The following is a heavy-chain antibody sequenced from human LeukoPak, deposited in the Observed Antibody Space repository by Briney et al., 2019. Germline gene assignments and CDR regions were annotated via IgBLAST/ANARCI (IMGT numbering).Heavy chain of an antibody. Sequence: ASVKVSCKASGYPFSTYGLIWVRQGPGQGFEWLGWISAYSGDSKYPQQFRDRVTMTTDTSTTTAHMELRTLKSDDTGMYYCASVVGDRVDSWGQGTLVTVSS. CDR2: ISAYSGDS. CDR1: GYPFSTYG. V-gene: IGHV1-18*01. CDR3: ASVVGDRVDS. J-gene: IGHJ5*02. D-gene: IGHD4-17*01.